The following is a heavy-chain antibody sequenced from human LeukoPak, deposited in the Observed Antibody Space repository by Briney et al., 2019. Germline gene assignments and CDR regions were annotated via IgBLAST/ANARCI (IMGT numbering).Heavy chain of an antibody. V-gene: IGHV1-2*02. Sequence: ASVKVSCKASGYTVADYYIHWVRQAPGQGLEWGGWMNPNSGDTNYARSFQGRVTMTRDTSISTAYMELSRLRFDDTAVYFCAKDGSGLRTYYYYYYMDVWGKGTTVTVSS. D-gene: IGHD6-25*01. CDR1: GYTVADYY. CDR3: AKDGSGLRTYYYYYYMDV. J-gene: IGHJ6*03. CDR2: MNPNSGDT.